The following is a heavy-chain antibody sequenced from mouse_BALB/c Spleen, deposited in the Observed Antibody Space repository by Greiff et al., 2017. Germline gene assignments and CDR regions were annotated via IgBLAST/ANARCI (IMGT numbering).Heavy chain of an antibody. CDR1: GYTFTDYE. Sequence: VQGVESGAELVRPGASVTLSCKASGYTFTDYEMHWVKQTPVHGLEWIGAIDPETGGTAYNQKFKGKATLTADKSSSTAYMELRSLTSEDSAVYYCTSPSYYGYGFAYWGQGTLVTVSA. V-gene: IGHV1-15*01. D-gene: IGHD1-2*01. CDR2: IDPETGGT. CDR3: TSPSYYGYGFAY. J-gene: IGHJ3*01.